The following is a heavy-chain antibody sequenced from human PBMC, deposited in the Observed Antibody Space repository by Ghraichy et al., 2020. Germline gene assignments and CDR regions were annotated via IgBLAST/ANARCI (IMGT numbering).Heavy chain of an antibody. CDR3: ARHYYVDSNWDH. CDR2: IYYTGST. V-gene: IGHV4-39*01. J-gene: IGHJ1*01. D-gene: IGHD4-17*01. Sequence: SQTLSLTCGVAGDSINRDNYYWGWIRQPPGKGPEWIGNIYYTGSTYYNPSLKSRVTMSVDTSKNQFSLKVNSVTAADTAVYFCARHYYVDSNWDHWGRDTLVIVS. CDR1: GDSINRDNYY.